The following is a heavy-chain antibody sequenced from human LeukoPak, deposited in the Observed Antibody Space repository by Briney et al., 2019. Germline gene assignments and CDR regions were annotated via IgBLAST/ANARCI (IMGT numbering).Heavy chain of an antibody. CDR2: ISYDGSNK. D-gene: IGHD4-17*01. Sequence: PGRSLRLSCAASGFTFSSYAMHWVRQAPGKGLEWVAVISYDGSNKYYADSVKGRFTISRDNSKNTLYLQMSSLRAEDTAVYYCVNLVDGDYVHNFDYWGQGTLVTVSS. CDR1: GFTFSSYA. V-gene: IGHV3-30*14. J-gene: IGHJ4*02. CDR3: VNLVDGDYVHNFDY.